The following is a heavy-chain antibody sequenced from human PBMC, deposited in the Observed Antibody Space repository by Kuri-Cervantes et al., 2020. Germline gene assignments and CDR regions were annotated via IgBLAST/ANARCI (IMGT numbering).Heavy chain of an antibody. V-gene: IGHV4-61*01. Sequence: SETLSLTCTVSGGSVSSGSYYWSWIRQPPGKGLEWIGYIYYSGSTNYNPSLKSRVTISVDTSKNQFSLKLSSVTAADTAVYYCARGIVGATGGPYFDYWGQGTLVTVSS. CDR2: IYYSGST. CDR1: GGSVSSGSYY. J-gene: IGHJ4*02. D-gene: IGHD1-26*01. CDR3: ARGIVGATGGPYFDY.